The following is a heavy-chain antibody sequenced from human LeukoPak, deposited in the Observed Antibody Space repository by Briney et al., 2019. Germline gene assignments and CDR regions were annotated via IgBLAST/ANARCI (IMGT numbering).Heavy chain of an antibody. CDR3: ARGRPSLGYCSSTSCYMDY. D-gene: IGHD2-2*02. J-gene: IGHJ4*02. CDR2: IYYSGST. Sequence: SETLSLTCTVSGGSISSGGYYWSWIRQHPGKGLEWIGYIYYSGSTYYNPSLKSRVTISVDTSKNQFSLKLSSVTAADTAVYYCARGRPSLGYCSSTSCYMDYWGQGTLVTVSS. CDR1: GGSISSGGYY. V-gene: IGHV4-31*03.